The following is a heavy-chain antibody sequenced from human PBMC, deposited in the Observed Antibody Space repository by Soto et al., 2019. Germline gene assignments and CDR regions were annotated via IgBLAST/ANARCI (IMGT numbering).Heavy chain of an antibody. J-gene: IGHJ3*02. CDR1: GFTFSSYA. CDR2: ISGSSGSI. D-gene: IGHD4-17*01. V-gene: IGHV3-23*01. Sequence: GGSLRLSCAASGFTFSSYAMSWVRQAPGKGLECVSVISGSSGSINYVDSVKGRFTISRDNSKNMLYLQMNSLRAEDTALYYCAKDDRTVRSPFDIWGQGTTVTVSS. CDR3: AKDDRTVRSPFDI.